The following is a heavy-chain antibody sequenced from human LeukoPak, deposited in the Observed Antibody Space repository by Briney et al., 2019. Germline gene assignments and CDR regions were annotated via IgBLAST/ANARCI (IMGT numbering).Heavy chain of an antibody. D-gene: IGHD3-16*01. J-gene: IGHJ4*02. V-gene: IGHV3-23*01. Sequence: GGSLRLSCVVSGFTFGSSWMSWVRQAPGKGLEWVSGISGGGGSTYYADSVRGRFTISRDNSKNTLYLQVNSLRAEDTAVYYCARTRGPNVFGGVHDYWGQGTLVTVSS. CDR2: ISGGGGST. CDR1: GFTFGSSW. CDR3: ARTRGPNVFGGVHDY.